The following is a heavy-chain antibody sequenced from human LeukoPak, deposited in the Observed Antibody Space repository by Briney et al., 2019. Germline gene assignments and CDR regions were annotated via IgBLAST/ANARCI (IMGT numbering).Heavy chain of an antibody. CDR1: GFTFSSYS. CDR3: ARDLRGHSLWGHWFDP. Sequence: GGSLRLSCAASGFTFSSYSMNWVRQAPGKGLEWVSSISSSSSYIYYADPVKGRFTISRDNAKNSLYLQMNSLRAEDTAVYYCARDLRGHSLWGHWFDPWGQGTLVTVSS. V-gene: IGHV3-21*01. J-gene: IGHJ5*02. CDR2: ISSSSSYI. D-gene: IGHD5-18*01.